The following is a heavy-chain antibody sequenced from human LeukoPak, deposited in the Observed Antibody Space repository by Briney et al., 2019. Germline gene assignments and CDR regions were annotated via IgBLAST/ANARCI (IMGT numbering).Heavy chain of an antibody. J-gene: IGHJ4*02. D-gene: IGHD4-23*01. CDR3: AKAGGSNPPYDY. CDR1: GFTFDDYT. V-gene: IGHV3-23*01. CDR2: ISGSGGST. Sequence: GRSLRLSCAASGFTFDDYTMHWVRQAPGKGLEWVSAISGSGGSTYYADSVKGRFTISRDNSKNTLYLQMNSLRAEDTAVYYCAKAGGSNPPYDYWGQGTLVTVSS.